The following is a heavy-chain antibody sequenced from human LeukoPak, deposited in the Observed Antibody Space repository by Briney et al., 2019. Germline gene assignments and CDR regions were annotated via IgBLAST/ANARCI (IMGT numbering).Heavy chain of an antibody. J-gene: IGHJ4*02. V-gene: IGHV4-61*02. CDR3: ARGHSSSWYGGPDY. CDR2: IYTSGST. D-gene: IGHD6-13*01. Sequence: PSETLSLTCTVSGGSISSGSYYWSWIRQPAGKGLEWIGRIYTSGSTNYNPSLKSRVTISVDTSKNQFSLKLSSVTAADTAVYYCARGHSSSWYGGPDYWGQGTLVTVSS. CDR1: GGSISSGSYY.